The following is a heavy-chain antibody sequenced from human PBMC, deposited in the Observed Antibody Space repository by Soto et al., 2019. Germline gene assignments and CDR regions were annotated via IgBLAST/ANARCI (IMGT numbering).Heavy chain of an antibody. Sequence: QVQLVQSGAEVKKPGASVKVSCKASGYTFTSYAMHWVRQAPGQRLEWMGWINAGNGNTKYSQKFQGRVTITRDTSASTAYMELSSLRSEDTAVYYCARDTPNYYGSGSYGDNWFDPWGQGTLVTVSS. CDR3: ARDTPNYYGSGSYGDNWFDP. CDR2: INAGNGNT. D-gene: IGHD3-10*01. CDR1: GYTFTSYA. V-gene: IGHV1-3*01. J-gene: IGHJ5*02.